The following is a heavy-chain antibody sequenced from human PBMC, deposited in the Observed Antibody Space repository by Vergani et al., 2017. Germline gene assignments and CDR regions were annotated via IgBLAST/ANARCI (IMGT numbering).Heavy chain of an antibody. CDR2: ISGSGGST. D-gene: IGHD6-13*01. CDR3: AKDGLGGRIAAGRGDFDY. J-gene: IGHJ4*02. CDR1: GFTFSSHA. Sequence: EVQLLQSEGAVVQPGGSLRLSCVASGFTFSSHAMSWVRQGHGQGLEWVSAISGSGGSTYYADSVKGRFTISRDNSKNTLYLQMNSLRAEDTAVYYCAKDGLGGRIAAGRGDFDYWGQGTLVTVSS. V-gene: IGHV3-23*01.